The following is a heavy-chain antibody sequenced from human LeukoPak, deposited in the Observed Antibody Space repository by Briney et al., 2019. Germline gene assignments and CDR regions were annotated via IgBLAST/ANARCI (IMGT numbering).Heavy chain of an antibody. CDR3: ARLGYCSGGNCHNYGWEDY. V-gene: IGHV4-59*01. J-gene: IGHJ4*02. Sequence: SETLSLTCTVSGCSISSYYWSWIRQPPGRGLEWSAYIYYSGSTNYNPSLKSRVTISVDTSKNQFSLKLSSVTAADTAVYYCARLGYCSGGNCHNYGWEDYWGQGTLVTVSS. D-gene: IGHD2-15*01. CDR2: IYYSGST. CDR1: GCSISSYY.